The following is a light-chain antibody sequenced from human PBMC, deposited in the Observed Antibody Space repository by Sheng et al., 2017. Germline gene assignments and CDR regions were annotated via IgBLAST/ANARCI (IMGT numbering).Light chain of an antibody. CDR2: SAS. CDR1: QSISAN. J-gene: IGKJ3*01. Sequence: IVLTQSPATLSLSPGERATLSCRASQSISANLAWYQQKPGQPPRLLIHSASTRATGIPARFSGSGSATDFTLTISSLEADDFAVYYCQQRSNWPPIFTFGPGTQSGYQ. CDR3: QQRSNWPPIFT. V-gene: IGKV3-11*01.